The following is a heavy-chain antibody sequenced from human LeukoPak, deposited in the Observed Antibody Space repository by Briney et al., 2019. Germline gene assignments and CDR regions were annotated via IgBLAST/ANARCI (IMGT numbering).Heavy chain of an antibody. V-gene: IGHV1-18*01. CDR2: VSAYNGNT. CDR3: ARAHPSVTVTTFFVYSFAWAVNWFDP. Sequence: ASVKVSCKASGYTFTRYGISWVRQAPGQGLEWMGWVSAYNGNTNYAQKLQGRVTMTTDTSTSTAYMELRSLRSDDTAVYYCARAHPSVTVTTFFVYSFAWAVNWFDPWGQGTLVTVSS. D-gene: IGHD4-17*01. J-gene: IGHJ5*02. CDR1: GYTFTRYG.